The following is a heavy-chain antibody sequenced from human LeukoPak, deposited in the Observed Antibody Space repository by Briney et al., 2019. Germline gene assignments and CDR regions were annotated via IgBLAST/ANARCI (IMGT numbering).Heavy chain of an antibody. CDR3: AGGQGITIFGVVTPQLDY. CDR2: INPNSGGT. D-gene: IGHD3-3*01. V-gene: IGHV1-2*02. CDR1: GYTFTGYY. Sequence: ASVKVSCKASGYTFTGYYMHWVRQAPGQGLEWMGWINPNSGGTNYAQKFQGRVTMTRDTSISTAYMELSRLRSDDTAVYYCAGGQGITIFGVVTPQLDYWGQGTLVTVSS. J-gene: IGHJ4*02.